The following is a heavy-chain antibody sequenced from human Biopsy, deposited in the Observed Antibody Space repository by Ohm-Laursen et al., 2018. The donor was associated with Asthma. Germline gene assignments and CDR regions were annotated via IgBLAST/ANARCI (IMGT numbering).Heavy chain of an antibody. D-gene: IGHD1-26*01. CDR1: GFTFDDYA. V-gene: IGHV3-9*01. Sequence: SLRLSCAASGFTFDDYAMHWVRQAPGKGLEWVSGISWNSGSIGYADSVKGRFTIPRDNAKNSLYLQMNSLRAEDTALYYCAKGEWELLEANFGYWGQGTLVTVSS. CDR3: AKGEWELLEANFGY. CDR2: ISWNSGSI. J-gene: IGHJ4*02.